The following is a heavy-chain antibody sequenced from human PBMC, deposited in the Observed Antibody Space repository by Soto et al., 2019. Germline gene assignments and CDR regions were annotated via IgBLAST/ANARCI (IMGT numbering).Heavy chain of an antibody. CDR2: IIPMLGMS. CDR1: GDTFNFYT. J-gene: IGHJ4*02. Sequence: QVQLVQSGAEVKKPGSPVRVSCTASGDTFNFYTISWVRQVPGQGPEWMGKIIPMLGMSNYAQKFQGRVTIMADKATSTVHMNLSRLTSEDTAVYYYATNYGSGSTHFDYWCQRNLVTVS. D-gene: IGHD3-10*01. V-gene: IGHV1-69*02. CDR3: ATNYGSGSTHFDY.